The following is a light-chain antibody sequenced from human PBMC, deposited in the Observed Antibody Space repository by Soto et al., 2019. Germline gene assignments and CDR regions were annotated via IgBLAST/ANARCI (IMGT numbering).Light chain of an antibody. Sequence: DIQMTQSPSSVSASVGDRVTISCQASQGISRSLAWYQQKPGKAPKLLIYAASTLQSGVPSRFSGSGSGTEFTLTISSLQPEDFATYYCQQLNSYPPFTFGPGTKVDIK. J-gene: IGKJ3*01. CDR3: QQLNSYPPFT. V-gene: IGKV1-9*01. CDR1: QGISRS. CDR2: AAS.